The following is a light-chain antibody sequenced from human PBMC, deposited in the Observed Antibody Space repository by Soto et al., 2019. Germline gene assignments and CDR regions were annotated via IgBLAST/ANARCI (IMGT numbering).Light chain of an antibody. CDR3: QERSNWSSLS. CDR1: QSIFDY. V-gene: IGKV3-11*01. CDR2: EAS. Sequence: EIVLTQSPATLSLSPGQRATLSCKASQSIFDYIAWYQQKPGQAPRLLIYEASIRATGVPARFSGSGSGTDFTLTISSRGPEDFAVDYCQERSNWSSLSFGGGTKVEIK. J-gene: IGKJ4*01.